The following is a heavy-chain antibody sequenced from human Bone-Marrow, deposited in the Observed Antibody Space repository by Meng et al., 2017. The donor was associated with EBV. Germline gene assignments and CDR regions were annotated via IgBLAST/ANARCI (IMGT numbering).Heavy chain of an antibody. Sequence: VRLLQSGTAVNKPGSSVKVSCKASGDTLSSYSIIWVRQVPGQGVEWKGEIIPIFGTTDHVQKYQGRVTITADESTRTVYMELNSLSSEDSAMYYCASGHNSSHPRRRYFFSWGQGTLVTVSS. D-gene: IGHD3-9*01. J-gene: IGHJ4*02. CDR2: IIPIFGTT. V-gene: IGHV1-69*01. CDR3: ASGHNSSHPRRRYFFS. CDR1: GDTLSSYS.